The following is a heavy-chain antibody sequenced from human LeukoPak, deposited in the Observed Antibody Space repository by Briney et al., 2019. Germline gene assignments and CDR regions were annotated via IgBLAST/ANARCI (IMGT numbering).Heavy chain of an antibody. J-gene: IGHJ4*02. CDR2: INHSGST. D-gene: IGHD3-16*01. V-gene: IGHV4-34*10. CDR1: GGSFSGYY. Sequence: SETLSLTCAVYGGSFSGYYWSWVRQPPGKGLEWIGDINHSGSTNYNPSLKSRVTMSVDTSNNQFSLKLSSVTAADTAVYYCARKRKGAYDFDYRGQGTLVTVSS. CDR3: ARKRKGAYDFDY.